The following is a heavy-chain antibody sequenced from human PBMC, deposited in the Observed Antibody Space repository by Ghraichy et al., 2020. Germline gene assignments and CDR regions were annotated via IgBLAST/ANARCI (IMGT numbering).Heavy chain of an antibody. CDR2: INNDGTYT. D-gene: IGHD1-26*01. V-gene: IGHV3-74*01. J-gene: IGHJ4*02. Sequence: GESLNISCVASGFTFSRTWMHWVRQVPGKGLVWVSRINNDGTYTDYADSGKGRFTISRDNAKNTLYLQMNSLRAEDTSVYYGAKDWSGVGAIDYWGKGTLVTVSS. CDR3: AKDWSGVGAIDY. CDR1: GFTFSRTW.